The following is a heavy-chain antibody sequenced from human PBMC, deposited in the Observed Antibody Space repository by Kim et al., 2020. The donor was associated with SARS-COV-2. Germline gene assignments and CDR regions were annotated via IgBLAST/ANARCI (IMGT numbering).Heavy chain of an antibody. D-gene: IGHD6-13*01. Sequence: SETLSLTCAVYGGSFSGYYWSWIRQPPGKGREWIGEINHSGSTNYNPSLKSRVTISVDTSKNQFSLKLSSVTAADTAVYYCARGRSIAAAESMDVWGQGTTVTVSS. CDR1: GGSFSGYY. V-gene: IGHV4-34*01. CDR2: INHSGST. CDR3: ARGRSIAAAESMDV. J-gene: IGHJ6*02.